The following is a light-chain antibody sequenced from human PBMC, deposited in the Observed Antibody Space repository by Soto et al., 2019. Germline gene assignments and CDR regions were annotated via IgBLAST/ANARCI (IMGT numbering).Light chain of an antibody. CDR3: QQSYSTPRT. CDR1: QSISSY. V-gene: IGKV1-39*01. J-gene: IGKJ1*01. Sequence: DIQMTQSPSSLSASVGDRVTITARASQSISSYLNWYQQKPGKAPKLLIYAASSLQSGVPSRFSGSGSGTDFTLTISSLQPEDFVTYYCQQSYSTPRTFGQGTKVDIK. CDR2: AAS.